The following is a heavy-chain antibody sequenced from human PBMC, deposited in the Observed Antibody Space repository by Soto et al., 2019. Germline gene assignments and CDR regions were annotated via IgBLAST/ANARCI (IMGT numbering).Heavy chain of an antibody. J-gene: IGHJ3*02. D-gene: IGHD6-6*01. V-gene: IGHV3-21*01. Sequence: GGSLRLSCAASGFTFSSYSMNWVRQAPGKGLEWVSSISSSSSYIYYADSVKGRFTISRDNAKNSLYLQMNSLRAEDTAVYYCARNQLGYDDLEIWGQGTMVPASS. CDR2: ISSSSSYI. CDR3: ARNQLGYDDLEI. CDR1: GFTFSSYS.